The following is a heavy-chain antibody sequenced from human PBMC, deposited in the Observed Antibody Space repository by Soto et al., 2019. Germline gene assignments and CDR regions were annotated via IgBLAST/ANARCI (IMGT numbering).Heavy chain of an antibody. CDR3: ARDLDRCSGGSCYRMGHGY. J-gene: IGHJ4*02. D-gene: IGHD2-15*01. CDR2: IIPIFGTA. V-gene: IGHV1-69*13. CDR1: GGTFSSYA. Sequence: SVKVSCKAPGGTFSSYAISWVRQAPGQGLEWMGGIIPIFGTANYAQKFQGRVTITADESTSTAYMELSSLRSEDTAVYYCARDLDRCSGGSCYRMGHGYWGQGTLVTVSS.